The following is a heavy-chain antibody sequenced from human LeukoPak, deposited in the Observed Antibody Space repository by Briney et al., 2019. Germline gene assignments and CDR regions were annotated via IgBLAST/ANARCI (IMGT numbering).Heavy chain of an antibody. Sequence: SVKVSCKASGGTFSSYAISWVRQAPGQGLEWMGRIIPILGIANYAQKFQGRVTITADKSTSTAYMELRSLRSDDTAVYYCARVHGLRFLEWSRGFDPWGQGTLVTVSS. V-gene: IGHV1-69*04. J-gene: IGHJ5*02. CDR1: GGTFSSYA. CDR3: ARVHGLRFLEWSRGFDP. CDR2: IIPILGIA. D-gene: IGHD3-3*01.